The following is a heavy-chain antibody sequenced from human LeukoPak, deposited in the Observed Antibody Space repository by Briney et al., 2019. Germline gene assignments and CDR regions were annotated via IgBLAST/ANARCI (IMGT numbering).Heavy chain of an antibody. CDR3: AREAGTTNPFDY. V-gene: IGHV1-46*01. J-gene: IGHJ4*02. CDR1: GYTFTSYH. CDR2: INPSGGST. D-gene: IGHD1-1*01. Sequence: ASVKVSCKASGYTFTSYHMHWVRQAPGQGLEWMGIINPSGGSTSYAQKFQGRVTMTRDTSTSTVYMELSSLRSEDTAVYYCAREAGTTNPFDYWGQGTLVTVSS.